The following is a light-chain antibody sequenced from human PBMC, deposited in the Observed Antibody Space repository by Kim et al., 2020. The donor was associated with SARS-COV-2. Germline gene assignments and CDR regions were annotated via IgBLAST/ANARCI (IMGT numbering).Light chain of an antibody. CDR1: SSNIGSNY. V-gene: IGLV1-47*02. CDR3: AAWDDSLKV. Sequence: TPGQRVTISCSGSSSNIGSNYVYWYQQLPGTAPKLLIYSNNQRPSGVPDRFSGSKSGTSAFLAISGLRSEDEADYYCAAWDDSLKVFGGGTKLTVL. CDR2: SNN. J-gene: IGLJ2*01.